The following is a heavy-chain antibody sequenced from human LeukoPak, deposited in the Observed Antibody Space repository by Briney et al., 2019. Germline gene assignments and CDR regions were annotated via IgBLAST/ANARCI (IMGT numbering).Heavy chain of an antibody. Sequence: PSETLTLTCAVYGGSFSGYYWSWIRQPPGKGLEWIGEINHSGSTNYNPSLKSRVTISVDTPKNQFSLMLSSVTAADTAVDYCARGLVVGRYYYYGMDVWGQGTTVTVSS. CDR1: GGSFSGYY. J-gene: IGHJ6*02. V-gene: IGHV4-34*01. CDR3: ARGLVVGRYYYYGMDV. CDR2: INHSGST. D-gene: IGHD1-26*01.